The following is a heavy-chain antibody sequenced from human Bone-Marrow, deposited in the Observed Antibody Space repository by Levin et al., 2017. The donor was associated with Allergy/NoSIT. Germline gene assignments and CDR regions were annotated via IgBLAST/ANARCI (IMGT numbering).Heavy chain of an antibody. CDR3: ARMGYVVRGVIIAFGDY. J-gene: IGHJ4*02. CDR2: INHSGST. D-gene: IGHD3-10*01. Sequence: SQTLSLTCAVYGGSFNYYWSWIRQPPGKGLEWIGDINHSGSTNYNPSLKSRVTISVDTSKKQFPLKLSSVTAADPAVYYCARMGYVVRGVIIAFGDYWGQGILVTVSS. V-gene: IGHV4-34*01. CDR1: GGSFNYY.